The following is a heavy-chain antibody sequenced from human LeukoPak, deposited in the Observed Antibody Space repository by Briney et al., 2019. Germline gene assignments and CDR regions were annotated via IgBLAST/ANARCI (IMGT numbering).Heavy chain of an antibody. CDR3: AKAPVTSCRGAYCYPFDS. D-gene: IGHD2-21*01. J-gene: IGHJ4*02. CDR2: TSSSDAGT. CDR1: GFTLSTYA. Sequence: GGSLRLSCAASGFTLSTYAMSRVRQTPGKGLEWVAATSSSDAGTYHADSVRGRFTISRDNSKNTLYLQMNSLRAEDAAVYFCAKAPVTSCRGAYCYPFDSWGQGTLVTVSS. V-gene: IGHV3-23*01.